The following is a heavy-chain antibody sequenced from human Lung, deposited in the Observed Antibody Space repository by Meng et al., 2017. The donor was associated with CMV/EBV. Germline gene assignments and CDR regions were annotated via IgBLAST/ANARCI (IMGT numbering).Heavy chain of an antibody. V-gene: IGHV4-59*01. CDR1: GGSISSYY. CDR2: SGST. D-gene: IGHD3-10*01. J-gene: IGHJ5*02. CDR3: ARGGRFSDA. Sequence: SETLSLTCSVSGGSISSYYWSWIRQPPGKGLEWIGYSGSTNYNPSLQSRVTISVDTSKNQFSLKLSSVTAADTAVYYCARGGRFSDAWGQGTLGTVSS.